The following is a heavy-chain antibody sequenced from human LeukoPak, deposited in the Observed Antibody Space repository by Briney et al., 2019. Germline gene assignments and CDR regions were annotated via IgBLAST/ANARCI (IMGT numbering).Heavy chain of an antibody. V-gene: IGHV3-30*18. CDR3: AKDRSIAAGGTVSEIDN. D-gene: IGHD6-13*01. CDR1: EFTFSCFG. Sequence: GGSLRLSCAASEFTFSCFGMHWVRQAPGKGLEWVAVISYDESNKYYADSVKGRFTISRDNSKNTVFLQMNSLRAEDTAVYYCAKDRSIAAGGTVSEIDNWGQGTLVTVSS. CDR2: ISYDESNK. J-gene: IGHJ4*02.